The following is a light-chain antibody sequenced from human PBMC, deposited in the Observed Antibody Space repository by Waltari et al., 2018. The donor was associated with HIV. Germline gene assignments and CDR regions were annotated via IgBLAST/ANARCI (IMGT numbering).Light chain of an antibody. CDR3: AAWDDSLNGYV. CDR1: SSNIGSNT. CDR2: ENN. J-gene: IGLJ1*01. Sequence: QSVLTQPPSASGAPGQRVTISCSGRSSNIGSNTVNWYQQLPGPAPKLLIYENNQRPSGVPSRFSGSKSGTSASLGISGLQSEDEADYYCAAWDDSLNGYVFGTGTKVTVL. V-gene: IGLV1-44*01.